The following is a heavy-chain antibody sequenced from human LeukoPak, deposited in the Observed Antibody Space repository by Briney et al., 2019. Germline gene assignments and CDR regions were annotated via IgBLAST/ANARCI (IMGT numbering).Heavy chain of an antibody. CDR1: GYTFTSYG. CDR2: ISAYNGNT. Sequence: ASVKVSCKASGYTFTSYGISWVRQAPGQGLEWMGWISAYNGNTNYAQKLQGRVTMTTDTSTSTAYMELRSLRSDDTAVYYCATAVGNVVAQPTSGMDVWGQGTTVTVSS. CDR3: ATAVGNVVAQPTSGMDV. D-gene: IGHD2-2*01. J-gene: IGHJ6*02. V-gene: IGHV1-18*01.